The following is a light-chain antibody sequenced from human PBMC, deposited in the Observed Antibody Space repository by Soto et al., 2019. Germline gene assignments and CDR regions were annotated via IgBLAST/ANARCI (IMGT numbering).Light chain of an antibody. Sequence: EIVLTQSPATLCLSTGERATLSCRASEGINSRSLAWYQQKPGRAPRLLMYDASHRATGIPDRFSGSGSGTDFALTISRLEPEDFALYYCQQYGSSPLTLGGGTKVDIK. CDR1: EGINSRS. CDR2: DAS. CDR3: QQYGSSPLT. J-gene: IGKJ4*01. V-gene: IGKV3D-20*01.